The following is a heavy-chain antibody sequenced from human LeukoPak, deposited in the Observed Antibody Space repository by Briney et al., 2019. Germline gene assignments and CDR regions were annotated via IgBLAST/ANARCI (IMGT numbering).Heavy chain of an antibody. CDR2: IYYSGST. D-gene: IGHD3-10*01. J-gene: IGHJ5*02. V-gene: IGHV4-30-4*01. CDR1: GGSISSGDYY. Sequence: SETLSLTCTVSGGSISSGDYYWSWIRQPPGKGLEWIGYIYYSGSTYYNPSLKSRVTISVDTSKNQFSLKLSSVTAADTAVYYCARGRRGERVYGSGRPNWFDPWGQGSLVTVSS. CDR3: ARGRRGERVYGSGRPNWFDP.